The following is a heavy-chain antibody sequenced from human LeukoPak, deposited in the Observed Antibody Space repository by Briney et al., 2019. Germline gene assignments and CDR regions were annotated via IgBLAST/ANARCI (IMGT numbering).Heavy chain of an antibody. J-gene: IGHJ4*02. Sequence: PGRSLRLSCAASGVTFDDYAMHWVRQAPGKGPEWVSGISWNSGSIGYADSVKGRFTISRDNAKNSLYLQMNSLRAEDTALYYCAKGAMIVVVTYFDYWGQGTLVTVSS. CDR1: GVTFDDYA. D-gene: IGHD3-22*01. CDR2: ISWNSGSI. CDR3: AKGAMIVVVTYFDY. V-gene: IGHV3-9*01.